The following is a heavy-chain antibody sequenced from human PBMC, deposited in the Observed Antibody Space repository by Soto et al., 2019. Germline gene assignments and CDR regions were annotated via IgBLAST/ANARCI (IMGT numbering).Heavy chain of an antibody. J-gene: IGHJ6*03. V-gene: IGHV4-59*08. CDR1: GGSISSYY. CDR3: ARQDGHYYYIDV. CDR2: IFYTGST. Sequence: QVQLQESGPGLVKPSETLSLTCTVSGGSISSYYWSWIRQPPGKGLEWIGYIFYTGSTNYNPSLKSRVLISVDTSKNQFSLKLRSVTVADMAVHYCARQDGHYYYIDVWGKGTTVTVSS.